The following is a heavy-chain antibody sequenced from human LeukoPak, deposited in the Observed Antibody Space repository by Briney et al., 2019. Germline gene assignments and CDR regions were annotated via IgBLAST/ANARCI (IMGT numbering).Heavy chain of an antibody. CDR3: ARARWGAEDY. Sequence: SCKVSGYTLTELSMHWVRQAPGKGLGWVAVISYDGSNKYYADSVKGRFTISRDNSKNTLYLQMNSLRAEDTAVYYCARARWGAEDYWGQGTLVTVSS. CDR1: GYTLTELS. CDR2: ISYDGSNK. V-gene: IGHV3-30*04. J-gene: IGHJ4*02. D-gene: IGHD4/OR15-4a*01.